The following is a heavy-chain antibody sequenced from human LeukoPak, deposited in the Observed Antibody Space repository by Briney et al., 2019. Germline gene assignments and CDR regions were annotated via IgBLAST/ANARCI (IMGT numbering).Heavy chain of an antibody. Sequence: GGSLRLSCAASGFTFDDYAMHWVRQVPGKGLEWVSVISGDGGSTSYADSVKGRFTISRDNSKNSLYLQMNSLRTEDTAFYYCAKSYGSYYYSGMDVWGQGTTVTVSS. J-gene: IGHJ6*02. CDR3: AKSYGSYYYSGMDV. V-gene: IGHV3-43*02. D-gene: IGHD4-17*01. CDR2: ISGDGGST. CDR1: GFTFDDYA.